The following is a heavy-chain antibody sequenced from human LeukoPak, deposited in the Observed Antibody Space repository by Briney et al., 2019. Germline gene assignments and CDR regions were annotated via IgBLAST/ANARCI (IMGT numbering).Heavy chain of an antibody. CDR3: TKEGGPMAVTTERYSFDQ. Sequence: GGSLRLSCAASGFTFSNYGMHWVRQAPGKGLEWVAVVSNDGRVQYYADSVKGRFTISRDNSKNTLSPQMNSLRAEDTAVYYCTKEGGPMAVTTERYSFDQWGQETLVTVSS. CDR2: VSNDGRVQ. CDR1: GFTFSNYG. J-gene: IGHJ4*02. V-gene: IGHV3-30*18. D-gene: IGHD4-17*01.